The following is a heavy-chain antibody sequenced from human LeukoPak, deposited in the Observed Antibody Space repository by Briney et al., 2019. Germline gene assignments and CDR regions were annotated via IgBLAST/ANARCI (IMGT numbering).Heavy chain of an antibody. Sequence: SVTVSFKASVGTFSSYAISWVRQAPAPGLEWMGRIIPILGIANYAQKFQGRVTITADKSTSTAYMELSSLRSEDTAVYYCARGYSYGYEARYGMDVWGQGTTVTVSS. V-gene: IGHV1-69*04. CDR2: IIPILGIA. CDR3: ARGYSYGYEARYGMDV. D-gene: IGHD5-18*01. CDR1: VGTFSSYA. J-gene: IGHJ6*02.